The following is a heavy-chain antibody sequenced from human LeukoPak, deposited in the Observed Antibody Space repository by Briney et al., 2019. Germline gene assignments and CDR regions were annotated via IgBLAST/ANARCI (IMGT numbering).Heavy chain of an antibody. CDR3: AKPAQEIAVASRGGKYFDY. Sequence: GGSLRLSCAASGFTFSSYAMSWVRQAPGKGLEWVSAISGSGGSTYYADSVKGRFTISRDNSKNTVYLQMNSLRAEGTAVYYCAKPAQEIAVASRGGKYFDYWGQGTLVTVSS. J-gene: IGHJ4*02. CDR1: GFTFSSYA. D-gene: IGHD6-19*01. V-gene: IGHV3-23*01. CDR2: ISGSGGST.